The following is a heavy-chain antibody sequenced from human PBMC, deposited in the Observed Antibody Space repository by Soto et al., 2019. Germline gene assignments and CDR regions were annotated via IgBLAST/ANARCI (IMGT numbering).Heavy chain of an antibody. CDR1: SVIFSDAW. D-gene: IGHD3-10*01. Sequence: EVLLVESGGGLVNPGGSLRLSCAASSVIFSDAWMNWVRQAPGKGLEWVARIRSNSAGGTTDYATPVRGRFTISRDDAKDTLYVQMNILKTEDTAVYYCVTEVSGAFHVWGQGTMVTVSS. V-gene: IGHV3-15*07. CDR3: VTEVSGAFHV. J-gene: IGHJ3*01. CDR2: IRSNSAGGTT.